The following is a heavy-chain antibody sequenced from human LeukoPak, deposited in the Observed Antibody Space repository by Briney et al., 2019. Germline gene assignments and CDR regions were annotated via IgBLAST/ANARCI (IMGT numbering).Heavy chain of an antibody. Sequence: GRSLRLSCAASGFTFSSYAMHWVRQAPGKGLEWVAVISYDGSTKYYADSVKGRFTVSRDNSRSTLYLQMSRLRPDDTAVYYCVRGAYYDSSGYYEDDAFDFWGLGTMVTVSS. J-gene: IGHJ3*01. CDR1: GFTFSSYA. CDR3: VRGAYYDSSGYYEDDAFDF. D-gene: IGHD3-22*01. V-gene: IGHV3-30-3*01. CDR2: ISYDGSTK.